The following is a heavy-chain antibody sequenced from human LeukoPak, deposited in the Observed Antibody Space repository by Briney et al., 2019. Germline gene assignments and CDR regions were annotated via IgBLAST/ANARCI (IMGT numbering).Heavy chain of an antibody. CDR1: GYTFTSYY. CDR3: ARAMETLDAFDI. CDR2: INPNSGGT. V-gene: IGHV1-2*02. J-gene: IGHJ3*02. Sequence: GASVKVSCKASGYTFTSYYMHWVRQAPGQGLEWMGWINPNSGGTNYAQKFQGRVTMTRDTSISTAYMELSRLRSDDTAVYYCARAMETLDAFDIWGQGTMVTVSS. D-gene: IGHD3-3*01.